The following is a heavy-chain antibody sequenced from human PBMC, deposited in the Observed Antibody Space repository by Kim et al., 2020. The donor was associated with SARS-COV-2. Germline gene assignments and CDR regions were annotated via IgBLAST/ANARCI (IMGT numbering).Heavy chain of an antibody. D-gene: IGHD5-12*01. V-gene: IGHV1-2*02. J-gene: IGHJ4*02. CDR3: ARDPVGYDLADY. Sequence: NYAQKCQGRVTMTRDSSISTAYMGLSRLRSDDTAVYYCARDPVGYDLADYWGQGTLVTVSS.